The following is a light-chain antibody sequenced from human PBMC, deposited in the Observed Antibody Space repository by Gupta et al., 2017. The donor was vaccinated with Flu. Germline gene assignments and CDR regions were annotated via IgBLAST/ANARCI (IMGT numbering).Light chain of an antibody. J-gene: IGKJ1*01. CDR3: QQANSFPRT. CDR2: AAT. Sequence: DIQMTQSPSSVSASIGDTVTITCRASRGVSNWVAWYQQKPGEAPNLLIYAATTLQRGVPSRFSGSGFGTEFTLTISSLQPEDCATYYCQQANSFPRTFGPGTKVEIK. CDR1: RGVSNW. V-gene: IGKV1-12*01.